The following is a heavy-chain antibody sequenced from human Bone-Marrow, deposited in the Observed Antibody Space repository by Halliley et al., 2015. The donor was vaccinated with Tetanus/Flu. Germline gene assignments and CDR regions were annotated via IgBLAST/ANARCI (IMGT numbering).Heavy chain of an antibody. Sequence: GCGGRTFYPDSVKGRFPISRDNSKNTLYLQMTSLRAEDTAVYYCVKHDSAGYYPTYYYGMAVWGQGPTVTVAP. J-gene: IGHJ6*01. CDR2: GCGGRT. CDR3: VKHDSAGYYPTYYYGMAV. V-gene: IGHV3-23*01. D-gene: IGHD3-9*01.